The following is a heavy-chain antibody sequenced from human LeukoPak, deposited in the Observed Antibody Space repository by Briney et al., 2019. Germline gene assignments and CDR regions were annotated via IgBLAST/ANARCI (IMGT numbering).Heavy chain of an antibody. D-gene: IGHD1-14*01. CDR3: VRGTSHPV. V-gene: IGHV3-48*04. CDR1: GFTFSSYT. Sequence: PGGSLRLSCATSGFTFSSYTMNWVRQAPGKGLEWISSILSDSGTTIHYADSVKGRFTISRDDAKNSLYLQMNSLRVGDTAVYYCVRGTSHPVWGQGTTVTVSS. J-gene: IGHJ3*01. CDR2: ILSDSGTTI.